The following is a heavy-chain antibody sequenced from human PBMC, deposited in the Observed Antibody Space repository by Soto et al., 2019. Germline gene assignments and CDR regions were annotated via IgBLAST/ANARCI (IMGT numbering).Heavy chain of an antibody. D-gene: IGHD3-22*01. CDR3: ARDLPMDYDSSGYYRVPNWFDP. CDR1: GYTFTSYY. Sequence: GASVKVSCKASGYTFTSYYMHWVRQAPGQGLERMGIINPSGGSTSYAQKFQGRVTMTRDTSTSTVYMELSSLRSEDTAVYYCARDLPMDYDSSGYYRVPNWFDPWGQGTLVTVSS. J-gene: IGHJ5*02. CDR2: INPSGGST. V-gene: IGHV1-46*01.